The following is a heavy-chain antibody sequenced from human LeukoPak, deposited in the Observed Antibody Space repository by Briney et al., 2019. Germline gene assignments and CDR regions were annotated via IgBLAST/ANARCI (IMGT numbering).Heavy chain of an antibody. CDR1: GFTFSSYD. V-gene: IGHV3-33*01. CDR2: IWYDGSNK. Sequence: GGFLRLSCAASGFTFSSYDMHWVRQAPGKGLEWVAVIWYDGSNKYYADSVKGRFTISRDNSKNTLYLQVNSLRAEDTAVYYCARDRGGDGINYYFDYWGQGTLVTVSS. J-gene: IGHJ4*02. D-gene: IGHD5-24*01. CDR3: ARDRGGDGINYYFDY.